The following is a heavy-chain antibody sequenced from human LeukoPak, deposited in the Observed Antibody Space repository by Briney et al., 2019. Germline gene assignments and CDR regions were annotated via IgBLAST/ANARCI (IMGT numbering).Heavy chain of an antibody. D-gene: IGHD3-16*02. CDR1: GFTVSSNY. Sequence: PGGSLRLSCAASGFTVSSNYMSWVRQAPGKGLEWVSVFYSGGSTYYADSVKGRLTISRDSSKNTLYLQMNSLRAEDTAVYYCARSGVRLGELSSFDFWGQGTLVTVSS. CDR3: ARSGVRLGELSSFDF. J-gene: IGHJ4*02. V-gene: IGHV3-53*01. CDR2: FYSGGST.